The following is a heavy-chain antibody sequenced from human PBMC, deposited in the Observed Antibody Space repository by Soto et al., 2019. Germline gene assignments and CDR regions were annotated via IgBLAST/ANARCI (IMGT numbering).Heavy chain of an antibody. D-gene: IGHD3-10*01. CDR1: GYTFTSYG. CDR3: TRDRGTYALDY. J-gene: IGHJ4*02. CDR2: ISAYNGNT. Sequence: QVQLAQSGAEVKKPGASVKVSCKASGYTFTSYGISWVRQAPGQGLEWMGWISAYNGNTNYAQKLQGRVTMTTDTSPSTADMELRSLRSDDTAVYYCTRDRGTYALDYWGQGTLVTVSS. V-gene: IGHV1-18*01.